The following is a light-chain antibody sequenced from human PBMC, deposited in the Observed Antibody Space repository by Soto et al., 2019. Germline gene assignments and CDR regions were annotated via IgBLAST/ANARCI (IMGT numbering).Light chain of an antibody. V-gene: IGLV1-47*01. CDR3: AAWDDSLSGV. CDR2: RND. Sequence: SVLTQPPSASGTPGQRVTISCSGSSSNIGSNYVYWYQQLPGTAPKLLIYRNDERPSGVPDRFSGSKSGTSASLAIRGLRSEDEADYYCAAWDDSLSGVFGGGTKVTVL. CDR1: SSNIGSNY. J-gene: IGLJ3*02.